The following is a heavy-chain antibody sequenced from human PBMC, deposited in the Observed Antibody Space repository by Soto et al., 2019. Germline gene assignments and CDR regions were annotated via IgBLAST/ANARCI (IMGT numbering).Heavy chain of an antibody. V-gene: IGHV3-7*03. J-gene: IGHJ4*02. CDR2: IKQDGSEE. D-gene: IGHD3-3*01. CDR1: GFTFSSHC. CDR3: ASRPSDRNYYGVFDY. Sequence: PGGSLSLSCTASGFTFSSHCMSWVRQAPGKALEWVANIKQDGSEEYYVDSVKGRFTISRDNAKNSLFLQMNSLRAEDTAVYYWASRPSDRNYYGVFDYWGQGTLVTVSS.